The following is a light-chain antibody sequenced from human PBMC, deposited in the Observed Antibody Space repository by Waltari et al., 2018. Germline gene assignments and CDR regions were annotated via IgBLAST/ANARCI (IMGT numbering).Light chain of an antibody. V-gene: IGLV2-14*03. Sequence: ALTQPASVSGSPGRSITRSCTGTNSEIGSFNYLSWYQKHPREPPKLIIYSVTGRPAGVSNRFSGAKSGNTASLTISGLRTEDEADYYCASDVGGQSFVFGTGTRVTVL. CDR3: ASDVGGQSFV. CDR1: NSEIGSFNY. J-gene: IGLJ1*01. CDR2: SVT.